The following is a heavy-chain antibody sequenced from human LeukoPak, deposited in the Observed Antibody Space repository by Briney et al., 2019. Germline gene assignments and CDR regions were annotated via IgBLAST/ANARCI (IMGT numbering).Heavy chain of an antibody. CDR3: ARDQCSGGSCFRWFDP. Sequence: GGSLRLSCAASGFTFSSYWMSWVRQAPGKGLEWVANIKQDGSEKYYVDSVKGRFTISRENAKNSLYLQMNSLRAGDTAVYYCARDQCSGGSCFRWFDPWGQGTLVTVPS. J-gene: IGHJ5*02. V-gene: IGHV3-7*01. CDR2: IKQDGSEK. CDR1: GFTFSSYW. D-gene: IGHD2-15*01.